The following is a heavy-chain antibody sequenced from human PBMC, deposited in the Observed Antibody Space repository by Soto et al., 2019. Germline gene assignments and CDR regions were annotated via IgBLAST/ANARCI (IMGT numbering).Heavy chain of an antibody. J-gene: IGHJ4*02. Sequence: GGSLRLSCAASGFTFSSYEMNWVRQAPGKGLEWVSYISSSDNTIYYADSVKGRFTISRDNAKNSLYLQMNSLRAEDTAVYYCATETSRGSYYPYFDYWGQGTLVTVSS. V-gene: IGHV3-48*03. CDR2: ISSSDNTI. D-gene: IGHD1-26*01. CDR1: GFTFSSYE. CDR3: ATETSRGSYYPYFDY.